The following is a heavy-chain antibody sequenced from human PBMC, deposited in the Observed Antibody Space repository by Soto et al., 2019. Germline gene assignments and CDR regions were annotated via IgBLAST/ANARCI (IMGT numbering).Heavy chain of an antibody. CDR1: GFTFSSQT. CDR2: ISSSGST. CDR3: AKGARDFES. V-gene: IGHV3-23*01. D-gene: IGHD5-12*01. J-gene: IGHJ4*02. Sequence: EVQLLESGGGLVQPGGSLRLSCAASGFTFSSQTMSWVRQAPGKGLEWVSVISSSGSTSYTDSVEGRFTISKDSSKNTLYLQLNSLRVEDTDVYYGAKGARDFESWGQGTLVTVSS.